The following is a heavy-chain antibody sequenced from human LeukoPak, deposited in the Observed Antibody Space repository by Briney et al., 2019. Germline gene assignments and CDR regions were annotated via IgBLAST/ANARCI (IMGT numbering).Heavy chain of an antibody. V-gene: IGHV4-59*01. CDR2: IYYSGST. D-gene: IGHD2-2*01. CDR1: GGSISGYY. Sequence: PSQTLSLTCTVSGGSISGYYWSWIRQPPGKGLEWIGYIYYSGSTNYNPSLKSRATISVDTSKNQFSLKLSSVTAADTAVYYCARNGCSSSTCKTEWGQGTLVIVSS. CDR3: ARNGCSSSTCKTE. J-gene: IGHJ4*02.